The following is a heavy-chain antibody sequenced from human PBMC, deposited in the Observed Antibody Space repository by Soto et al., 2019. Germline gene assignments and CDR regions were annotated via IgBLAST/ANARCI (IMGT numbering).Heavy chain of an antibody. CDR2: IYYSGST. V-gene: IGHV4-39*01. D-gene: IGHD2-15*01. CDR1: GISVSTSDYY. CDR3: AGFVVPASRNSDFDY. J-gene: IGHJ4*02. Sequence: SETLSLTCTVSGISVSTSDYYWGWVRQPPGKGLDWIGNIYYSGSTFYNPSLRSRVTLSVDTSKNQFSLRLNSVTAADTAVYFCAGFVVPASRNSDFDYWGQGTLVTVSS.